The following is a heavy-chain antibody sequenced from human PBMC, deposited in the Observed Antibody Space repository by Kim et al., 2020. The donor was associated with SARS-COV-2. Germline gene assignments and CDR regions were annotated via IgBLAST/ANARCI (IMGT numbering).Heavy chain of an antibody. D-gene: IGHD3-3*01. V-gene: IGHV4-59*13. CDR3: ARDRSTRPYYDFWSGYYTGENYYYYYGMDV. CDR1: GGSISSYY. Sequence: SETLSLTCTVSGGSISSYYWSWIRQPPGKGLEWIGYIYYSGSTNYNPSLKSRVTISVDTSKNQFSLKLSSVTAADTAVYYCARDRSTRPYYDFWSGYYTGENYYYYYGMDVWGQGTTVTVSS. J-gene: IGHJ6*02. CDR2: IYYSGST.